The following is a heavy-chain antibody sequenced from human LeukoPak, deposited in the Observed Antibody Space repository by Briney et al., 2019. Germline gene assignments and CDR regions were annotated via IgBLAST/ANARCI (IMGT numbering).Heavy chain of an antibody. V-gene: IGHV3-30*18. CDR2: ISYDGSNK. CDR1: GFTFSSYG. J-gene: IGHJ6*04. D-gene: IGHD4-17*01. Sequence: GGSLRLSCAASGFTFSSYGMRWVRQAPGKGLEWVAVISYDGSNKYYADSVKGRFTISRDNSKNTLYLQMNSLRAEDTAVYYCANTVTTYYYYGMDVWGKGTTVTVSS. CDR3: ANTVTTYYYYGMDV.